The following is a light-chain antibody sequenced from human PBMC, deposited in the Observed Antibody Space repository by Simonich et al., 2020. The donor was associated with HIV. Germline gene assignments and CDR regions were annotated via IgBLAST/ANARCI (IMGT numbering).Light chain of an antibody. CDR1: SGHSRYD. CDR2: VDSDGSH. Sequence: QLVLTQSPSASASLGASVRLTCTLSSGHSRYDIAWRQQQPEKGPRFLMRVDSDGSHSKGDGIPDRFSGSSYGAERYLTLSSLGSEDEADYYCQTWGAGAGANWVFGGGTKLTV. J-gene: IGLJ3*02. CDR3: QTWGAGAGANWV. V-gene: IGLV4-69*01.